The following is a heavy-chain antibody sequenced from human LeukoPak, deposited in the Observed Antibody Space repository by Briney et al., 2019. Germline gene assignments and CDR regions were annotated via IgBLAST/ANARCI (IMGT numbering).Heavy chain of an antibody. V-gene: IGHV3-21*01. CDR2: INSASNFI. D-gene: IGHD3-22*01. J-gene: IGHJ4*02. Sequence: GGSLRLSCAASGFTFRTFTMNWVRQAPGKGLEWVSSINSASNFIYYADSVKGRFTISRDNAKNSLYLQMSSLKVEDTAVYYCARDSPYYFDSSGDYVSDYWGRGALVTVSS. CDR1: GFTFRTFT. CDR3: ARDSPYYFDSSGDYVSDY.